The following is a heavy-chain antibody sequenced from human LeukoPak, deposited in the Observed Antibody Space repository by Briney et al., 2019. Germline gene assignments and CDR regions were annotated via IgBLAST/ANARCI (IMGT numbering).Heavy chain of an antibody. V-gene: IGHV3-23*01. D-gene: IGHD6-19*01. Sequence: GGSLRLSCAASGFTFSSYAMSWVRQAPGKGLEWVSAISGSGGSTYYADSVKGRFTISRDNSKNTLYLQMNSLRAEDTAVYYCAKELSSSSGWFYYYGMDVWGQGTTVTVSS. J-gene: IGHJ6*02. CDR2: ISGSGGST. CDR1: GFTFSSYA. CDR3: AKELSSSSGWFYYYGMDV.